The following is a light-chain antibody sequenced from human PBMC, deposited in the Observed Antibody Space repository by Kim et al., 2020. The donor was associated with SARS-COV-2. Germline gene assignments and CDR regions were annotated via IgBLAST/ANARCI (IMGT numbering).Light chain of an antibody. CDR3: GSHASGSTWV. V-gene: IGLV2-14*01. J-gene: IGLJ2*01. Sequence: QSALTQPASVSGSPGQSITISCTGTSSDIGGYNHVSWYQQYPGKAPKLMIYDVNKRPSGVSNRFSGSKSGNTASLTISGLQTDDESDYYCGSHASGSTWVFDGGTKVTVL. CDR2: DVN. CDR1: SSDIGGYNH.